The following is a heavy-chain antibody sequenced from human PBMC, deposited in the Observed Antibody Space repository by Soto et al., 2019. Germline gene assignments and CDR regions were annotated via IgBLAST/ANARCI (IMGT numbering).Heavy chain of an antibody. CDR3: ARQVDYSNHNYYYYMDV. Sequence: GESLKISCKGSGYSFTSYWIGWVRQMPGKGLEWMGIIYPGDSDTRYSPSFQGQVTISADKSISTAYLQWSSLKASDTAMYYCARQVDYSNHNYYYYMDVWGKGTTVTVSS. D-gene: IGHD4-4*01. V-gene: IGHV5-51*01. J-gene: IGHJ6*03. CDR2: IYPGDSDT. CDR1: GYSFTSYW.